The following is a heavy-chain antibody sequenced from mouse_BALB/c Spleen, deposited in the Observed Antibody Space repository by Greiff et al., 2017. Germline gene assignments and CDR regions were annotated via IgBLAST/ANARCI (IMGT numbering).Heavy chain of an antibody. Sequence: EVKLVESGGGLVKPGGSLKLSCAASGFTFSSYTMSWVRQTPEKRLEWVATISSGGSYTYYPDSVKGRCTISRDNAKNTLYLQMSSLKSEDTAMYYCTRDGDYYGGFAYWGQGTLVTVSA. J-gene: IGHJ3*01. CDR3: TRDGDYYGGFAY. V-gene: IGHV5-6-4*01. CDR2: ISSGGSYT. D-gene: IGHD1-1*01. CDR1: GFTFSSYT.